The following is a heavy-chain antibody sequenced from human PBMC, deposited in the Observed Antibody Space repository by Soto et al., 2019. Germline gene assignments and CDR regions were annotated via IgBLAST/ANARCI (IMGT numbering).Heavy chain of an antibody. Sequence: SVEVSCKAAGGTFSSYAISWVRQAPGQGHEWMGGIIPIFGTANYAQKFQGRVTITADESTSTAYIELSSLRSEDTAVYYCAIANGEMPTIGSYFTYSCQGTLVSVSS. D-gene: IGHD1-1*01. V-gene: IGHV1-69*13. CDR3: AIANGEMPTIGSYFTY. CDR2: IIPIFGTA. CDR1: GGTFSSYA. J-gene: IGHJ4*02.